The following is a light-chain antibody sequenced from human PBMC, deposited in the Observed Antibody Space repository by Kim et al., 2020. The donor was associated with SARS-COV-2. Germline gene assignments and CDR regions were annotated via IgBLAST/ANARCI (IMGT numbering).Light chain of an antibody. CDR3: TSYAGDNNYVL. V-gene: IGLV2-8*01. CDR1: SSDIGGYNY. CDR2: EVS. J-gene: IGLJ2*01. Sequence: QPVLTQPPSASGSPGQSVTISCTGTSSDIGGYNYVSWYQHHPGKAPKLMIYEVSKRPSGVPDRFSGSKSGNAASLTVSGLQAEDEADYYCTSYAGDNNYVLFGGGTQLTVL.